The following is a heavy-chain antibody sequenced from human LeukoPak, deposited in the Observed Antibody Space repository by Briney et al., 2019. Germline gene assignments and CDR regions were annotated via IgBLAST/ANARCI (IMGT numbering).Heavy chain of an antibody. D-gene: IGHD3-10*01. J-gene: IGHJ4*02. CDR3: ARVAVTMVRGNYFDY. V-gene: IGHV4-30-2*01. CDR1: GGSISSGGYS. CDR2: IYHSGSA. Sequence: SQTLSLTCAVSGGSISSGGYSWSWIRQPPGKGLEWIGYIYHSGSAYYNPSLKSRVTISVDRSKNQFSLKLSSVTAADTAVYYCARVAVTMVRGNYFDYWGQGTLVTVSS.